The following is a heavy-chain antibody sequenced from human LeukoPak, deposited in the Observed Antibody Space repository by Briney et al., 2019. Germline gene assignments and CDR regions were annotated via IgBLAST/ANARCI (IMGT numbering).Heavy chain of an antibody. CDR1: GFSFKNYA. D-gene: IGHD2-2*01. V-gene: IGHV3-23*01. CDR2: VSGSGGNI. J-gene: IGHJ4*02. Sequence: HPGGSLRLSCAASGFSFKNYAMTWVRQAPGKGLEWVSGVSGSGGNIHYADSVKGRFTISRDNSKNTLYLQMNSLRAEDTAVYYCAASLPNIVVVPATKGPFGYWGQGALVTVSS. CDR3: AASLPNIVVVPATKGPFGY.